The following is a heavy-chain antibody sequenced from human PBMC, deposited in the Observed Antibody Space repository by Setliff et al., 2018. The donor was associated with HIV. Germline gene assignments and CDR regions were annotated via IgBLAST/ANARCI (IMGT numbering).Heavy chain of an antibody. Sequence: SETLSLTCTVSGASIRSQYWSWIRKPPGKGLEWIGYISYSGSTNYNPSLESRVAMSVDTSKQQFSLEVSSVTAADTAVYYCARTRGYGYGTLAGFDYWDRGSLVTVSS. CDR1: GASIRSQY. V-gene: IGHV4-59*11. J-gene: IGHJ4*01. CDR2: ISYSGST. D-gene: IGHD5-18*01. CDR3: ARTRGYGYGTLAGFDY.